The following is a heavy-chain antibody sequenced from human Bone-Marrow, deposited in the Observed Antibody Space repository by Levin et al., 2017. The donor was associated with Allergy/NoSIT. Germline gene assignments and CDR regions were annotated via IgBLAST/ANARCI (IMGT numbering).Heavy chain of an antibody. CDR3: ASRFSDDSSGYYEDAFDI. CDR2: IYYSGST. Sequence: SETLSLTCTVSGGSISSSSYYWGWIRQPPGKGLEWIGSIYYSGSTYYNPSLKSRVTISVDTSKNQFSLKLSSVTAADTAVYYCASRFSDDSSGYYEDAFDIWGQGTMVTVSS. J-gene: IGHJ3*02. V-gene: IGHV4-39*01. D-gene: IGHD3-22*01. CDR1: GGSISSSSYY.